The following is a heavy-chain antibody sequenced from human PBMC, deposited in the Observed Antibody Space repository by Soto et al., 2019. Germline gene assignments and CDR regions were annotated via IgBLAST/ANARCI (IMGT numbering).Heavy chain of an antibody. CDR1: GGSISSGDYY. V-gene: IGHV4-30-4*01. D-gene: IGHD3-22*01. Sequence: QVQLQESGPGLVKPSQTLSLTCTVSGGSISSGDYYWSWIRQPPGKGLEWSGYTYYSGSTYYNPSPKRRVTTPVDTSTNHLSLKLRSATAADTAAYYCASWSYYYVISGYYHYWGQGTLVTVSS. CDR2: TYYSGST. J-gene: IGHJ4*02. CDR3: ASWSYYYVISGYYHY.